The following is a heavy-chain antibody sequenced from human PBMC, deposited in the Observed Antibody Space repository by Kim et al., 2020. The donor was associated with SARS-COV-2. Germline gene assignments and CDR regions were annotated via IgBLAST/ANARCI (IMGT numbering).Heavy chain of an antibody. V-gene: IGHV1-69*13. J-gene: IGHJ3*02. CDR1: GGTFSSYA. D-gene: IGHD5-12*01. CDR2: IIPIFGTA. CDR3: AHSRDGYNWGDAFDI. Sequence: SVKVSCKASGGTFSSYAISWVRQAPGQGLEWMGGIIPIFGTANYAQKFQGRVTITADESTSTAYMELSSLRSEDTAVYYCAHSRDGYNWGDAFDIWGQGTMVTVSS.